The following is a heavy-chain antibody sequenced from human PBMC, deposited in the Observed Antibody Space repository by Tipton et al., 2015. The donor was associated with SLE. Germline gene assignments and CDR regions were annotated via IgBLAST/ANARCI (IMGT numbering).Heavy chain of an antibody. Sequence: LRLSCTVSGDSIISSYWSWIRQPPGKGLEWIGYIYYSGTTNYNPSLKSRVTISVDTSKNQVSLTLSSVTAADTAVYYCASAREHGLVYDYWGQGTLVTVSS. CDR3: ASAREHGLVYDY. J-gene: IGHJ4*02. D-gene: IGHD6-19*01. V-gene: IGHV4-59*01. CDR2: IYYSGTT. CDR1: GDSIISSY.